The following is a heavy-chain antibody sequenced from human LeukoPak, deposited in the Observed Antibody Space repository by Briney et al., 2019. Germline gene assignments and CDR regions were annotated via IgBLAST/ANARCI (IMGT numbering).Heavy chain of an antibody. CDR2: IYYSGST. D-gene: IGHD3-9*01. CDR1: GGSISSYY. J-gene: IGHJ4*02. V-gene: IGHV4-59*01. Sequence: SETLSLTCTVSGGSISSYYWSWIRQPPGKGLEWIGYIYYSGSTNYNPSLKSRVTISVDTSKNQFSLKLSSVTAADTAVYYCAALGAFDWLRIDYWGQGTLVTVSS. CDR3: AALGAFDWLRIDY.